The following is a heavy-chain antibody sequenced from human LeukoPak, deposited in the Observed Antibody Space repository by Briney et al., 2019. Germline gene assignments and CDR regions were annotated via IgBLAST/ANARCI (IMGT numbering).Heavy chain of an antibody. D-gene: IGHD1-1*01. CDR1: GYRFSSYW. Sequence: GESLKISCKGSGYRFSSYWIGWVCQMPGKGLEWMGTIYPGDSDTRYSPSFQGQVTISADKSISTAYLQWSSLKASDTAMYYCARRLTTGSLNWFDPWGQGTLVTVSS. CDR2: IYPGDSDT. J-gene: IGHJ5*02. V-gene: IGHV5-51*01. CDR3: ARRLTTGSLNWFDP.